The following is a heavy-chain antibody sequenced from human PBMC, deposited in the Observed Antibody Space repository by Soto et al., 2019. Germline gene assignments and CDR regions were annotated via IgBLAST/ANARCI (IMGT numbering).Heavy chain of an antibody. J-gene: IGHJ6*04. CDR3: ARDLQDVSASYYYYYYGMDV. D-gene: IGHD1-26*01. CDR1: GYTVTGYY. V-gene: IGHV1-2*02. Sequence: ASVKVSCKASGYTVTGYYMHWLRQAPGQGLEWMGWINPNSGGTNYAQKFQGRVTMTRDTSISTAYMELSRLRSDDTAVYYCARDLQDVSASYYYYYYGMDVWGKGTTVTVSS. CDR2: INPNSGGT.